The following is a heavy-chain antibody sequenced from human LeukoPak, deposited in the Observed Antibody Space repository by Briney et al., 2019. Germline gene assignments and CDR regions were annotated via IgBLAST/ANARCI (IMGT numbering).Heavy chain of an antibody. CDR2: INHSGST. J-gene: IGHJ6*02. CDR1: GGSFSGYY. D-gene: IGHD3-10*01. CDR3: ARAGSGSYASPYYYYYGMDV. Sequence: PSETLSLTCAVYGGSFSGYYWSWIRQPPGKGLEWIGEINHSGSTNYNPSLKSRVTISVDTSKNQFSLKLSSVTAADTAVYYCARAGSGSYASPYYYYYGMDVWGQGTTVTVSS. V-gene: IGHV4-34*01.